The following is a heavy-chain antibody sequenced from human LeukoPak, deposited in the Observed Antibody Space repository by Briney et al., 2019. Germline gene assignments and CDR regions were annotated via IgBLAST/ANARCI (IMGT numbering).Heavy chain of an antibody. D-gene: IGHD2-2*01. CDR1: GGSISSCY. J-gene: IGHJ3*02. V-gene: IGHV4-4*07. Sequence: KASETLSLTCTVSGGSISSCYWSWIRQPAGKGLEWIGRIYTSGSTNYNPSLKSRVAISVDTSKIQFSLKLSSVTAADTAVYYCARDQLFFGVGDAFDIWGQGTMVTVSS. CDR3: ARDQLFFGVGDAFDI. CDR2: IYTSGST.